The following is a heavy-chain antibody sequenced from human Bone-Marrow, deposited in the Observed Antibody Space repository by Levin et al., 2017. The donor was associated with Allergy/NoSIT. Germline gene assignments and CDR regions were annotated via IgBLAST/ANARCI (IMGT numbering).Heavy chain of an antibody. V-gene: IGHV3-30*18. Sequence: QPGGSLRLSCAASGFTFSTYAMHWVRQAPGKGLEWVALITYDGSNKYYADSVKGRFTISRDNSKYTLYLQTNSLRAEDTAWYYCAKADDIEGAGVGSLDSYYYAMDVWGQGTTVTVSS. D-gene: IGHD3-9*01. CDR3: AKADDIEGAGVGSLDSYYYAMDV. CDR2: ITYDGSNK. J-gene: IGHJ6*02. CDR1: GFTFSTYA.